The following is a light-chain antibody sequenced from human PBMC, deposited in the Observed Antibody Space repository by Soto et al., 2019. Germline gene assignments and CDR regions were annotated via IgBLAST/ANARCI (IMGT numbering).Light chain of an antibody. CDR3: QRLYTYPLT. Sequence: DIQLTQSPSFLSASVGDRVTVTCLASQGINSYLAWYQQKPGKAPKLLIYTASTLQSGVPSRFSGSGSGTEFTLTITSLQPEDFAAYYCQRLYTYPLTFGGGTKVEIK. J-gene: IGKJ4*01. V-gene: IGKV1-9*01. CDR2: TAS. CDR1: QGINSY.